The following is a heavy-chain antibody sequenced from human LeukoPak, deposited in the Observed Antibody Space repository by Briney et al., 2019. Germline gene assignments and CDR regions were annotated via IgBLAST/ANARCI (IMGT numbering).Heavy chain of an antibody. CDR1: GGSISSSTYY. J-gene: IGHJ4*02. CDR2: MYYSGST. V-gene: IGHV4-39*07. D-gene: IGHD6-6*01. Sequence: SETLSLTCTVSGGSISSSTYYWGWIRQPPGKGLEWIGNMYYSGSTYYNPSLKSRLTISVDTSKNHFSLKLSSVTAADTAVYYCARDGSIAARRYFDYWGQGTLVTVSS. CDR3: ARDGSIAARRYFDY.